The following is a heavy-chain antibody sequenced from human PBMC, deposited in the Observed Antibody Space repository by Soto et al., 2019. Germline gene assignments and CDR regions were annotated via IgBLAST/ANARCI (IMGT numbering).Heavy chain of an antibody. D-gene: IGHD6-13*01. Sequence: GASVKVSCKASGGTFSSYAISWVRQAPGQGLEWMGGITPIFGTANYAQKFQGRVTITADESTSTAYMELSSLRSEDTAVYYCATPRGSSSGFGWFDPWGQGTRVTVSS. J-gene: IGHJ5*02. CDR1: GGTFSSYA. CDR3: ATPRGSSSGFGWFDP. V-gene: IGHV1-69*13. CDR2: ITPIFGTA.